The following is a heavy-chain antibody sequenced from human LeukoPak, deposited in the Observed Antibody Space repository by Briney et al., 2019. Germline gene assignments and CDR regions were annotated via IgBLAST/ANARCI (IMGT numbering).Heavy chain of an antibody. CDR3: ARSNYGDYAPARFDY. V-gene: IGHV1-2*02. CDR1: GYTFTGYY. D-gene: IGHD4-17*01. CDR2: INPNSGGT. J-gene: IGHJ4*02. Sequence: ASVKVSCKASGYTFTGYYMHWVRQAPGQGLEWMGWINPNSGGTNYAQKFQGRVTMTRDTSISTAYMELSRLRSDDTAVYYCARSNYGDYAPARFDYWGQGTLVTVSS.